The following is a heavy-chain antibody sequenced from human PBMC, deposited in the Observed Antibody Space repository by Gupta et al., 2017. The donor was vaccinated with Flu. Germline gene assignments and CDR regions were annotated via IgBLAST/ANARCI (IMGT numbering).Heavy chain of an antibody. CDR1: GYSFTSYW. CDR2: IYPGDSDT. J-gene: IGHJ6*02. V-gene: IGHV5-51*01. CDR3: ARHRSGDGYKLYYYGMDV. D-gene: IGHD5-12*01. Sequence: EVQLVQSGAEVKKPGESLKISCKGSGYSFTSYWIGWVRQMPGKGLEWMGIIYPGDSDTRYSPSFQGQVTISADKSISTAYLQWSSLKASDTAMYYCARHRSGDGYKLYYYGMDVWGQGTTVTVSS.